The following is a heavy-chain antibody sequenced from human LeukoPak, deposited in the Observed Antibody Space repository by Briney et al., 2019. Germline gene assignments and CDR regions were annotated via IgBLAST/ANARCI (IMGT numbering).Heavy chain of an antibody. CDR1: GGSISSYY. D-gene: IGHD1-7*01. CDR2: IYTSGST. V-gene: IGHV4-4*07. CDR3: ASYNWNYVALDI. J-gene: IGHJ3*02. Sequence: KLSETLSLTCTVSGGSISSYYWSWIRQPAGKGLEWIGRIYTSGSTNYNPSLKSRVTMSVDTSKNQFSLKLSSVTAADTAVYYCASYNWNYVALDIWGQGTMVTVSS.